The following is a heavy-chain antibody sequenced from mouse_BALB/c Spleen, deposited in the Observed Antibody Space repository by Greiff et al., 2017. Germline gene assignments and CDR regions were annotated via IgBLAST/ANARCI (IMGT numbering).Heavy chain of an antibody. V-gene: IGHV2-6-7*01. Sequence: VHLVESGPGLVAPSQSLSITCTVSGFSLTGYGVNWVRQPPGKGLEWLGMIWGDGSTDYNSALKSRLSISKDNSKSQVFLKMNSLQTDDTARYYCARDGRYDDGWFAYWGQGTLVTVSA. CDR2: IWGDGST. CDR3: ARDGRYDDGWFAY. J-gene: IGHJ3*01. CDR1: GFSLTGYG. D-gene: IGHD2-14*01.